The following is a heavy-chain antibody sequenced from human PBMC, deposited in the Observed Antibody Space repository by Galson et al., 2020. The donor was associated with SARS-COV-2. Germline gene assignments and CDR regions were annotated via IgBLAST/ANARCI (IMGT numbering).Heavy chain of an antibody. CDR1: GFTFSSYA. Sequence: GGYLRLSCAASGFTFSSYAMHWVRQAPGKGLEWVAVISYDGSNKYYADSVKGRFTISRDNSKNTLYLQMNSLRAEDTAVYYCAWSTYYDFWSGYDNWFDPWGQGTLVTVSS. D-gene: IGHD3-3*01. CDR3: AWSTYYDFWSGYDNWFDP. CDR2: ISYDGSNK. V-gene: IGHV3-30-3*01. J-gene: IGHJ5*02.